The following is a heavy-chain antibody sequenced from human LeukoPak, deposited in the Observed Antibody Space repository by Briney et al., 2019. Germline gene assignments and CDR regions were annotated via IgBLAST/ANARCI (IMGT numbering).Heavy chain of an antibody. J-gene: IGHJ4*02. CDR3: AKGGGGDFPFDY. D-gene: IGHD2-21*02. Sequence: GGSLRLSCAASGFTFSNYAMSWVRQAPGKGLEWVSGLSGSGGSTYYADSVKGRFTISRDNFKNALYLQMNSLRAEDTAVYYCAKGGGGDFPFDYWGQGTLVTVSS. V-gene: IGHV3-23*01. CDR2: LSGSGGST. CDR1: GFTFSNYA.